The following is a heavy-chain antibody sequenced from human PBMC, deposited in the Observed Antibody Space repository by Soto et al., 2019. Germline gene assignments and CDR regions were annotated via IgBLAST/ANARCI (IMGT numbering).Heavy chain of an antibody. CDR3: VKTDYGSGSYGAFDL. CDR2: ISASGDIT. V-gene: IGHV3-23*01. Sequence: PGGSLRLSCAASGFTFSIYAMSWVRQAPGEGLQWVSAISASGDITKYADPVKGRFTISRDNSKNTLYLHMDSLRVEDTAVYYCVKTDYGSGSYGAFDLWGQGTMVTVSS. CDR1: GFTFSIYA. D-gene: IGHD3-10*01. J-gene: IGHJ3*01.